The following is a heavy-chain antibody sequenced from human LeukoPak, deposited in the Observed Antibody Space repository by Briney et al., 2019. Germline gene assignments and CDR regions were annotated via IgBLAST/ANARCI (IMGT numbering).Heavy chain of an antibody. CDR3: AREGGFYRPLDY. CDR1: GGXVTSTNC. D-gene: IGHD3-3*01. CDR2: VHLDGRT. V-gene: IGHV4-4*02. Sequence: SETLSLTCDVSGGXVTSTNCWTWVRQPPGKGLEWIGEVHLDGRTNYNPSLKSRLTMSVDLSENHVSLKLTSVTAADTAVYYCAREGGFYRPLDYSGQGTLVTVSS. J-gene: IGHJ4*02.